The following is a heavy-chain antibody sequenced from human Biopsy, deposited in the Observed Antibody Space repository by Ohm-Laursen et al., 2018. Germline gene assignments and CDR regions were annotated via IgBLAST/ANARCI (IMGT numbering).Heavy chain of an antibody. CDR3: AAGTRYSSGWYNAVDF. CDR1: GGTFNGYG. CDR2: IIPFFGTS. V-gene: IGHV1-69*06. Sequence: ASVKVSCKTSGGTFNGYGINWVRQAPGQGLEWMGGIIPFFGTSDYAQTFQGRVTITADKSTSTSYMELTRLRSEDSAVYYCAAGTRYSSGWYNAVDFWGQGTMVTVSS. J-gene: IGHJ3*01. D-gene: IGHD6-19*01.